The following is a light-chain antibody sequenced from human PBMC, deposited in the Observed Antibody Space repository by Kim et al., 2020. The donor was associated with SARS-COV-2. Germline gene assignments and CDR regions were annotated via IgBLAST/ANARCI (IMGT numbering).Light chain of an antibody. CDR2: SNN. Sequence: RVTISWSGSSSNIGSNTVNWYQQLPGTAPKLLIYSNNQRPSGVPDRFSGSKSGTSASLAISGLQSEDEADYYCAAWDDSLNGLYVFGTGTKVTVL. J-gene: IGLJ1*01. CDR3: AAWDDSLNGLYV. CDR1: SSNIGSNT. V-gene: IGLV1-44*01.